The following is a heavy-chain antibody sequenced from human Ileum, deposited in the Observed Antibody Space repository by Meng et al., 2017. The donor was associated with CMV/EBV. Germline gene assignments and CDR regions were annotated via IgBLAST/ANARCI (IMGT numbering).Heavy chain of an antibody. V-gene: IGHV4-4*01. Sequence: CAVPGDSITTHHYWSWVRQPPGKGLEWIGEISHGGRTKYNPSLQSRVTISVDKTKNYFSLELTSVTTADTGVYFCARSPGYWSLDYWGQGTLVTVSS. D-gene: IGHD2-8*02. J-gene: IGHJ4*02. CDR1: GDSITTHHY. CDR2: ISHGGRT. CDR3: ARSPGYWSLDY.